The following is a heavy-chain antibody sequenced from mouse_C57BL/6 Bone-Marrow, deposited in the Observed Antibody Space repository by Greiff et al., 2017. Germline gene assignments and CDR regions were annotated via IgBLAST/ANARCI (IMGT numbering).Heavy chain of an antibody. J-gene: IGHJ1*03. Sequence: DVQLQESGPGLVKPSQSLSLTCSVTGYSITSGYYWNWIRQFPGNKLEWMGYISYDGSNNYNPSLKNRISITRDTSKNQFFLKLNSVTTEDTATYYCARSSNYPYWYFDVWGTGTTVTVSS. CDR3: ARSSNYPYWYFDV. CDR2: ISYDGSN. CDR1: GYSITSGYY. D-gene: IGHD2-5*01. V-gene: IGHV3-6*01.